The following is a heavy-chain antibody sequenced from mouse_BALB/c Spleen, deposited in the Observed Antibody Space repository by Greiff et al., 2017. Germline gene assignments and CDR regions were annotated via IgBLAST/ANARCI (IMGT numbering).Heavy chain of an antibody. D-gene: IGHD1-2*01. CDR2: ISSGGGST. J-gene: IGHJ2*01. V-gene: IGHV5-12-1*01. CDR3: ARHYYGYDYFDY. CDR1: GFAFSSYY. Sequence: EVQLVESGGGLVKPGGSLKLSCAASGFAFSSYYMSWVRQTPEKRLEWVAYISSGGGSTYYPDTVKGRFTISRDNAKNTLYLQMSSLKSEDTAMYYCARHYYGYDYFDYWGQGTTLTVSS.